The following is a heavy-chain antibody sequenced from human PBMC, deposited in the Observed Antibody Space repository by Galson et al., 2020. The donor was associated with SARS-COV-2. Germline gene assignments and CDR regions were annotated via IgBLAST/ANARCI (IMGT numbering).Heavy chain of an antibody. CDR1: GFTFRNAW. CDR3: TWTTVTLQWDF. CDR2: VKSKTDGGTT. J-gene: IGHJ4*02. V-gene: IGHV3-15*01. D-gene: IGHD4-17*01. Sequence: GGSLRLSCAASGFTFRNAWMSWVRQAPGKGLEWVGRVKSKTDGGTTDYAAPVKGRFIISRDDSKNTLYLQMDSLKTEDTVVYYCTWTTVTLQWDFWGQGTQVTVSS.